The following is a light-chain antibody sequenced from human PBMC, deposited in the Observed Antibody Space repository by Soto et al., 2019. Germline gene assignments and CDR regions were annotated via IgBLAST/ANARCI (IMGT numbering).Light chain of an antibody. CDR1: QTISSW. V-gene: IGKV1-5*03. J-gene: IGKJ1*01. CDR2: KAS. Sequence: DIHVTQSPAAVSGSVGERCTITCRASQTISSWLAWYQQKPGKAPKLLIYKASTLKSGVPSRFSGSGSGTEFTLTISSLQPDDFATYYCQHYNSYSEAFGQGTKVDIK. CDR3: QHYNSYSEA.